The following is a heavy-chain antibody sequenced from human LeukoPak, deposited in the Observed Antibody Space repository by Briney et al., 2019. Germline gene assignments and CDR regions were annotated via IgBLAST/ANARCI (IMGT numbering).Heavy chain of an antibody. Sequence: PGGSLRLSCAASGFTFSSYWMSWVRQAPGKGLEWVANIKQDGSEKYFVDSVKGRFTISRDNAKNSLYLQMNSLRDEDTALYYCARISCHYDSSGYYYESGVGGQGTLVTVSS. V-gene: IGHV3-7*03. CDR3: ARISCHYDSSGYYYESGV. CDR1: GFTFSSYW. J-gene: IGHJ4*02. CDR2: IKQDGSEK. D-gene: IGHD3-22*01.